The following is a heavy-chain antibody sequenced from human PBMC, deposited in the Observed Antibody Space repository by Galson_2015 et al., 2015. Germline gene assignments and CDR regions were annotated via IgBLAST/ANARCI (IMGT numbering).Heavy chain of an antibody. CDR1: GYTFSNYW. D-gene: IGHD5-18*01. CDR3: ARRGDTYGYSGY. V-gene: IGHV5-51*01. J-gene: IGHJ4*02. Sequence: QSGAEVKKPGVSLKISCKGSGYTFSNYWIGWVRQMPGKGLEWMGIIYPGDSDTRYSPSFQGQVTISADKSINTAFLQWSSLEASDTATYYCARRGDTYGYSGYWGQGTLVTVSS. CDR2: IYPGDSDT.